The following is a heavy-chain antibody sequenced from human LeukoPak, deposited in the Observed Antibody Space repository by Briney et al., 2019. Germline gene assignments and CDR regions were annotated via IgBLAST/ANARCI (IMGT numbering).Heavy chain of an antibody. V-gene: IGHV3-48*03. CDR2: ISSSGSTI. D-gene: IGHD2-15*01. J-gene: IGHJ3*02. CDR1: GFTFSSYE. CDR3: ATEAVAATNDAFDI. Sequence: GGSLRLSCAASGFTFSSYEMNWVRQAPGKGLEWVSYISSSGSTIYYADSVKGRFTISRDNAKNSLYLQMNSLRAEDTAVYYCATEAVAATNDAFDIWGQGTMVTVSS.